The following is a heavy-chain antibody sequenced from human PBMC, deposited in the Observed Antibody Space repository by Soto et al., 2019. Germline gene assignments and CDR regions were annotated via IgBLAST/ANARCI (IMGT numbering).Heavy chain of an antibody. V-gene: IGHV3-30*18. CDR1: GFSFSDSG. CDR3: EKSAGDCLGNSCSQEAFDV. CDR2: ISYDGSNK. Sequence: QVHLVESGGGVVQPGKSLRLSCVASGFSFSDSGMHWVRQAPGKGLEWVAAISYDGSNKYYADSVNDRFTISRDNSKKTRSLESNGLSAENKDVYYWEKSAGDCLGNSCSQEAFDVWGQGTLVSVSS. J-gene: IGHJ3*01. D-gene: IGHD2-2*01.